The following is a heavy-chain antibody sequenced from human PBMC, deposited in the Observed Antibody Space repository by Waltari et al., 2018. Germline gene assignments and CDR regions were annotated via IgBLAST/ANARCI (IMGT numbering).Heavy chain of an antibody. CDR2: ISGSGGST. CDR3: AKGKRLRDAFDI. D-gene: IGHD5-12*01. V-gene: IGHV3-23*01. Sequence: EVQLLESGGGLVQPGGSLRLSCAASGFTFSSYAMSWVRQAPGKGLEWVAAISGSGGSTYYADSVKGRFTISRDNSKNTLYLQMNSLRAEDTAVYYCAKGKRLRDAFDIWGQGTMVTVSS. J-gene: IGHJ3*02. CDR1: GFTFSSYA.